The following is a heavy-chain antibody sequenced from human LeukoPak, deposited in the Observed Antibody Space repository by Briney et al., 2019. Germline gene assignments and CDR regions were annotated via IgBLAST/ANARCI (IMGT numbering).Heavy chain of an antibody. V-gene: IGHV1-2*06. CDR3: ASRYGGNSWYFDY. CDR1: GYTFTGYY. Sequence: GASVKVSCKASGYTFTGYYMHWARQAPGQGLEWMGRINPNSGGTNYAQKFQGRVTMTRDTSISTAYMELSRLRSDDTAVYYCASRYGGNSWYFDYWGQGTLVTVSS. J-gene: IGHJ4*02. D-gene: IGHD4-23*01. CDR2: INPNSGGT.